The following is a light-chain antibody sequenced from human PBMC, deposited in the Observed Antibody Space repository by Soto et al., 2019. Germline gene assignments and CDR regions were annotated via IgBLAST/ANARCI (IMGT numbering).Light chain of an antibody. J-gene: IGKJ5*01. CDR2: WAS. V-gene: IGKV4-1*01. Sequence: SVITQAPDTLTVSLGERNTINCKSSQRVLYSSSNKTCLAWFQTKPGQPPKLLIFWASTREFGVPDRFSGSGSGTDFTLTISSLQPEDVAVYYCQQYSSIPITSCQGT. CDR3: QQYSSIPIT. CDR1: QRVLYSSSNKTC.